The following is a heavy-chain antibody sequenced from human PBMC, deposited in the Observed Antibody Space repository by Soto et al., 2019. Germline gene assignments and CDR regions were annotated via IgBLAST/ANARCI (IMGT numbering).Heavy chain of an antibody. CDR1: GGSFSGYY. J-gene: IGHJ5*02. Sequence: SETLSLTCAVYGGSFSGYYWSWIRQPPGKGLEWIGEINHSGSTNYNPSLKSRVTISVDTSKNQFSLKLSSVTAADTAVYYCGRVSVWCSSTSCFYVHWNWFDPWGKGTLVSVSS. CDR3: GRVSVWCSSTSCFYVHWNWFDP. V-gene: IGHV4-34*01. D-gene: IGHD2-2*01. CDR2: INHSGST.